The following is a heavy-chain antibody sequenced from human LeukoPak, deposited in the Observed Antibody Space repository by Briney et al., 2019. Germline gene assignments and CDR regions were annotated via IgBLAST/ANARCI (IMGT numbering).Heavy chain of an antibody. V-gene: IGHV4-59*01. D-gene: IGHD2-2*01. CDR1: GGSISSYH. CDR2: IYYSAST. CDR3: ARSAGYQLLEGYYYYMDV. Sequence: SETLSLTCTVSGGSISSYHWSWIRQPPGRGLEWIGCIYYSASTNYSPSLKSRVTISVDMSKNQFSLKLSSVTAADTAVYYCARSAGYQLLEGYYYYMDVWGKGTTVTVSS. J-gene: IGHJ6*03.